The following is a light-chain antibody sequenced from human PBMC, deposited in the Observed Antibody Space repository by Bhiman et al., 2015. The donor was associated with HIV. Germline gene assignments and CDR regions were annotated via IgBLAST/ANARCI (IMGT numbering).Light chain of an antibody. Sequence: QSVLTQPPSVSAAPGQKVTISCSGSSSNIGNNYVSWYQQLPGTAPKLMIYDVSNRPSGVSNRFSGSKSGNTASLTISGLQAEDEADYYCSSYTTSSTWVFGGGTNLTVL. CDR1: SSNIGNNY. V-gene: IGLV2-14*01. J-gene: IGLJ3*02. CDR2: DVS. CDR3: SSYTTSSTWV.